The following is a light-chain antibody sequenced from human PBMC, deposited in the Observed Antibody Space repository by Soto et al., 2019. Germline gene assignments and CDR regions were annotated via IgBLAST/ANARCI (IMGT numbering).Light chain of an antibody. J-gene: IGKJ1*01. CDR1: QSVGTY. CDR2: DAS. V-gene: IGKV3D-15*01. CDR3: QQYTNWPKT. Sequence: EIVMTQSPATLSLSPGERATLSCRASQSVGTYLAWYQQKPGQAPRLLIYDASNRATGIPARFSGSGSGTEFTLTISSLQSEDFAVYYCQQYTNWPKTFGQGTKVDIK.